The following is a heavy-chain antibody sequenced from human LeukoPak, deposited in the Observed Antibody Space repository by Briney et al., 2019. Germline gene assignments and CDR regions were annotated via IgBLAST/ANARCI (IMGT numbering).Heavy chain of an antibody. J-gene: IGHJ6*03. D-gene: IGHD3-10*01. CDR1: GGSISNYY. V-gene: IGHV4-39*07. CDR3: ARRTTMVRGVNEKYYYYYYMDV. Sequence: EPSETLSLTCTVSGGSISNYYWGWIRQPPGEGLEWIGSIYYSGSTYYNSSLQSRVTISVHMSNNQFSLKLSSVTAADTAVYYCARRTTMVRGVNEKYYYYYYMDVWGKGTTVTVSS. CDR2: IYYSGST.